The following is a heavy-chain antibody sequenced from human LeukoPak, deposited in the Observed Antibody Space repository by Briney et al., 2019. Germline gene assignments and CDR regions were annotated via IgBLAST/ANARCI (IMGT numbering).Heavy chain of an antibody. D-gene: IGHD2-2*01. Sequence: RASVKVSCKASGYTFTSYYMHWVRQAPGQGLEWMGIINPSGGSTSYAQKFQGRVTMTRDMSTSTVYMELSSLRSEDTAMYYCAREGIVVVPVFDYWGQGTLVTVSS. CDR3: AREGIVVVPVFDY. CDR1: GYTFTSYY. V-gene: IGHV1-46*01. CDR2: INPSGGST. J-gene: IGHJ4*02.